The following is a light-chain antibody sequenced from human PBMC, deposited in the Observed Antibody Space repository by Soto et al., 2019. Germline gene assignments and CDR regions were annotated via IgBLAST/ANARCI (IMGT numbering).Light chain of an antibody. V-gene: IGLV1-40*02. Sequence: QSVVTQPPSVSGAPGQRVTISCTGSNSNIGARYDVHWYQQLPGTAPKRLIYANNNRPSGVPDRFSGSRSGTSASLAITGLHAEDEADYYCQSYDNNLSAWVFGGGTKVTVL. CDR3: QSYDNNLSAWV. CDR1: NSNIGARYD. CDR2: ANN. J-gene: IGLJ3*02.